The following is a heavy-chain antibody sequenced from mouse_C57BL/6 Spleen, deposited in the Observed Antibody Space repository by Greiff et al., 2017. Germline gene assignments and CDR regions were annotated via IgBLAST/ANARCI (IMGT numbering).Heavy chain of an antibody. CDR2: IDPSDSET. V-gene: IGHV1-52*01. J-gene: IGHJ2*01. CDR1: GYTFTSYW. D-gene: IGHD1-1*01. Sequence: QVHVKQPGAELVRPGSSVKLSCKASGYTFTSYWMHWVKQRPIQGLEWIGNIDPSDSETHYNQKFKDKATLTVDKSSSTAYMQLSSLTSEGSAVYYCARGTTVVLDYWGQGTTLTVSS. CDR3: ARGTTVVLDY.